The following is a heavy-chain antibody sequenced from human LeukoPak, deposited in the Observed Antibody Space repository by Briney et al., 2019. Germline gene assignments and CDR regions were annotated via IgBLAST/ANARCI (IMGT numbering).Heavy chain of an antibody. Sequence: QPGGSLRLSCAASGFTFSSYAMTWVRQAPAKGLDWVSAISGSGYNSYYADSLKGRLTISRDNAKTSLYLQMNSLRADDTAVYYCARGQWPYGAFDLGGQGTMVTVSS. CDR1: GFTFSSYA. D-gene: IGHD6-19*01. V-gene: IGHV3-23*01. J-gene: IGHJ3*01. CDR2: ISGSGYNS. CDR3: ARGQWPYGAFDL.